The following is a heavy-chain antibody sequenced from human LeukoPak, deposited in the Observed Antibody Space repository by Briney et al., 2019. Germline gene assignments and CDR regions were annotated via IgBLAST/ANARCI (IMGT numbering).Heavy chain of an antibody. V-gene: IGHV4-61*02. CDR2: IYTSGST. CDR3: ARGYDFWSGYRYFYYYYYMDV. D-gene: IGHD3-3*01. CDR1: GGSISSGSYY. J-gene: IGHJ6*03. Sequence: SETLSLTCTVSGGSISSGSYYWSWIRQPAGKGLEWIVRIYTSGSTNYNPSLKSRVTISVDTSKTQFSLKLSSVTAADTAVYYCARGYDFWSGYRYFYYYYYMDVWGKGTTVTVSS.